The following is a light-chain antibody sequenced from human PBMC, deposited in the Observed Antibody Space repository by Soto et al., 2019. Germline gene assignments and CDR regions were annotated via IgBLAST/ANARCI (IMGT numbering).Light chain of an antibody. CDR2: DVT. CDR1: SSDVGGYNY. Sequence: QSALTPPASVSGSPGQSISISCTGTSSDVGGYNYVSWYQQHPGKAPKLMIYDVTDRPSGISSRFSGSKSGNTASLTISGLQAEDEADYYCSSYTRSSTVVFGGGTKLTVL. CDR3: SSYTRSSTVV. V-gene: IGLV2-14*01. J-gene: IGLJ2*01.